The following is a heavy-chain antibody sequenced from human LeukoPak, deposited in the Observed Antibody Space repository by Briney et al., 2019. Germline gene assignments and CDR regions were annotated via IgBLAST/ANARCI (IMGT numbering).Heavy chain of an antibody. J-gene: IGHJ4*02. CDR3: ARDQGEQWLVCFDY. V-gene: IGHV3-7*03. CDR1: GFTFSSYW. Sequence: GGSLRLSCAASGFTFSSYWMSWVRQAPGKGLEWVANIKHDGSEKYYVDSVKDRFTISRDNATNSLYLQMNSLRAEDTAVYYCARDQGEQWLVCFDYWGQGTLVTVPS. D-gene: IGHD6-19*01. CDR2: IKHDGSEK.